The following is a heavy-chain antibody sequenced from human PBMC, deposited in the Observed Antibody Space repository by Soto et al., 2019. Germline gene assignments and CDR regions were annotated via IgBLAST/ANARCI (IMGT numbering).Heavy chain of an antibody. D-gene: IGHD5-12*01. J-gene: IGHJ6*02. CDR3: ARHQYGYNSYYYGMDV. CDR1: GGSISSSSYY. Sequence: SETLSLTCTVSGGSISSSSYYWGWIRQPPGKGLERIGSIYYSGSTYYNPSLKSRVTISVDTSKNQFSLKLSSVTAADTAVYYCARHQYGYNSYYYGMDVWGQGTTVTSP. CDR2: IYYSGST. V-gene: IGHV4-39*01.